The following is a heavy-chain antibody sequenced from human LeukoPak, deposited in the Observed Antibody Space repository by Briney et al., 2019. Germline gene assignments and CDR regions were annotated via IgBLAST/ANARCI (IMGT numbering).Heavy chain of an antibody. CDR3: ARETPGAGHFDY. Sequence: PSETLSLTCTVSGGSISIYYWSWIRQPPGKGLEWIGYIYNSGSTNYNPSLKSRVTISVDTSKNQFSLKLTAVTAADTAVYYCARETPGAGHFDYWGQGSLVTVSS. J-gene: IGHJ4*02. CDR2: IYNSGST. D-gene: IGHD7-27*01. CDR1: GGSISIYY. V-gene: IGHV4-59*01.